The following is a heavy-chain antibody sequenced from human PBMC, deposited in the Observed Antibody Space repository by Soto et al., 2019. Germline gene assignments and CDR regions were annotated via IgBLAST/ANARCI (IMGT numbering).Heavy chain of an antibody. CDR2: MNPNSGNT. CDR3: ARGGYCSSTNCYGNNWFDP. V-gene: IGHV1-8*01. D-gene: IGHD2-2*01. J-gene: IGHJ5*02. CDR1: GYTFTSYD. Sequence: ASVKVSCKASGYTFTSYDINWVRQATGQGLEWMGWMNPNSGNTGYAQKFQGRVTMTRNTSISTAYMELSSLRSEDTAVYYCARGGYCSSTNCYGNNWFDPWGQGTLVTVSS.